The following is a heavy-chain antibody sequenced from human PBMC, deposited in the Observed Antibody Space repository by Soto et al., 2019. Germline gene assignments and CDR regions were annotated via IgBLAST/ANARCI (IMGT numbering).Heavy chain of an antibody. CDR1: GFTFSSYG. V-gene: IGHV3-33*01. CDR3: AREMIAYCGGDCYSHDASDI. CDR2: IWYDGSNK. D-gene: IGHD2-21*02. J-gene: IGHJ3*02. Sequence: PGGSLRLSCAASGFTFSSYGMHWVRQAPGKGLEWVAVIWYDGSNKYYADSVKGRFTISRDNSKNTLYLQMNSLRAEDTAVYYCAREMIAYCGGDCYSHDASDIWGQGTMVTVSS.